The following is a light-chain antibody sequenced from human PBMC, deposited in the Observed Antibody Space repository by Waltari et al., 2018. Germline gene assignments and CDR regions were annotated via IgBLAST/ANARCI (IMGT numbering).Light chain of an antibody. CDR1: QSVSKY. Sequence: EVVLTQSPGTLSLSPGERATLSCRASQSVSKYLAWYQQRPGQAPRLLIYAASTRATGIPDRFRGSGSGTDFSLTISRLEPEDVAVYYCQNHERLPATFGQGTKVEIK. V-gene: IGKV3-20*01. J-gene: IGKJ1*01. CDR3: QNHERLPAT. CDR2: AAS.